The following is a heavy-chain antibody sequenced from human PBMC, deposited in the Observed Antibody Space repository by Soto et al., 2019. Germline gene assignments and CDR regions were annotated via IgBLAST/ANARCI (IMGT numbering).Heavy chain of an antibody. Sequence: PGGSLRLSCAASGFTFSSYAMSWVRQAPGKGLEWVSAISGSGGSTYYADSVKGRFTISRDNSKNTLYLQMNSLRAEDTAVYYCAKVRAQYYDFRSGYEVDYLGQGTLITVSS. V-gene: IGHV3-23*01. D-gene: IGHD3-3*01. J-gene: IGHJ4*02. CDR3: AKVRAQYYDFRSGYEVDY. CDR2: ISGSGGST. CDR1: GFTFSSYA.